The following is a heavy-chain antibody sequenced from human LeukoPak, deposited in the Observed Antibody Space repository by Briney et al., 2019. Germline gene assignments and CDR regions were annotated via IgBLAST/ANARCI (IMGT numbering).Heavy chain of an antibody. D-gene: IGHD3-22*01. CDR3: ARGALERYYYDSSGYYTYYFDY. CDR1: GGSFSGYY. Sequence: SETLSLTCAVYGGSFSGYYWSWIRQPPGKGLEWIGEINHSGSTNYNPSLKSRVTISVDTSKNQFSLKLSSVTAADTAVYYCARGALERYYYDSSGYYTYYFDYWGQGTLVTVSS. CDR2: INHSGST. J-gene: IGHJ4*02. V-gene: IGHV4-34*01.